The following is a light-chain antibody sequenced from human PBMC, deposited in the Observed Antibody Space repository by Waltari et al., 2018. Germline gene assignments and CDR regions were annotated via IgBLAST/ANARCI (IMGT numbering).Light chain of an antibody. CDR1: SSNAGTNDL. CDR2: EAF. CDR3: CSSAGSSLFLL. J-gene: IGLJ3*02. V-gene: IGLV2-23*01. Sequence: SALPQPASVSGSPGQSTTISCLCISSNAGTNDLASWYQQRPGNAPKLLIYEAFKRPSGVSNRFSGSKSGNTASLTISGLQPEDGADYYCCSSAGSSLFLLFGGGTRLTVL.